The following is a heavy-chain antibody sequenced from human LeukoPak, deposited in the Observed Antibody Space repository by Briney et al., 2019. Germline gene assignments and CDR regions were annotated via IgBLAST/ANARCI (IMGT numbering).Heavy chain of an antibody. J-gene: IGHJ6*03. D-gene: IGHD6-6*01. CDR3: ATLEYSSSSGHYYYYYMDV. V-gene: IGHV1-2*02. CDR2: INPNSGGT. CDR1: GYTFTGYY. Sequence: ASVKVSRKASGYTFTGYYMHWVRQAPGQGLEWMGWINPNSGGTNYAQKFQGRVTMTRDTSISTAYMELSRLRSDDTAVYYCATLEYSSSSGHYYYYYMDVWGKGTTVTVSS.